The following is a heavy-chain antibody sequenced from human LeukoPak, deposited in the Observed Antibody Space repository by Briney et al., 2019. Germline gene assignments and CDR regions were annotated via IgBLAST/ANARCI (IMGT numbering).Heavy chain of an antibody. V-gene: IGHV3-30*04. J-gene: IGHJ4*02. D-gene: IGHD3-10*01. Sequence: GGSLRLSCAASGFTFSNYPMHWVRQAPGKGLEWVAVISYDGSNKYYADSVKGRFTISRDKSKNTLYLQMNSLRAEDTAVYYCASTSYYYGSGRGNYWGQGTLVTVSS. CDR1: GFTFSNYP. CDR2: ISYDGSNK. CDR3: ASTSYYYGSGRGNY.